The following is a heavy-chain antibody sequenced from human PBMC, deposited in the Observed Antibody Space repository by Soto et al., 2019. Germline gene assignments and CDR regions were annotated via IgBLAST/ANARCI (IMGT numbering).Heavy chain of an antibody. Sequence: SETLSLTCTVSGGSISSSSYYWGWIRQPPGKGLEWIGSIYYSGSTYYNPSLKSRLTMSVDTSKNQFSLQLSSVTAADTAVYYCAIIVIVPEARDDWCQGTLVTVSS. CDR3: AIIVIVPEARDD. V-gene: IGHV4-39*01. D-gene: IGHD2-2*01. CDR2: IYYSGST. J-gene: IGHJ4*02. CDR1: GGSISSSSYY.